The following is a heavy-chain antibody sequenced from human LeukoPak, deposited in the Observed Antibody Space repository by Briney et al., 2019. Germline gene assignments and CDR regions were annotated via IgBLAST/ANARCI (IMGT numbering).Heavy chain of an antibody. J-gene: IGHJ6*02. CDR1: GGSISGYY. Sequence: SETLSLTCAVYGGSISGYYWSWIRQPPGKGLEWIGHITHSGTTSYIPSLKSRVTISVDTSKNQFSLKMSSVTAADTAVYYCARGDYNILTGYYTPYYYFGMDVWGQGTTVTVS. D-gene: IGHD3-9*01. CDR3: ARGDYNILTGYYTPYYYFGMDV. CDR2: ITHSGTT. V-gene: IGHV4-34*01.